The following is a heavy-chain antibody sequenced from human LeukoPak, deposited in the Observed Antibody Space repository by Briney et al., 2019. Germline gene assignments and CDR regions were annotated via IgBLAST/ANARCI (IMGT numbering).Heavy chain of an antibody. V-gene: IGHV3-23*01. J-gene: IGHJ5*02. CDR3: TKDPNGDYIGAFDP. CDR2: ITGGHYAT. Sequence: PGGSLRLSCAASGFIFSSFAMTWVRQAPGKGLEWVSSITGGHYATYNTDSVKGRFTISRANAKNTLYLQMNSLRADDTAIYYCTKDPNGDYIGAFDPWGQGTLVTVSS. D-gene: IGHD4-17*01. CDR1: GFIFSSFA.